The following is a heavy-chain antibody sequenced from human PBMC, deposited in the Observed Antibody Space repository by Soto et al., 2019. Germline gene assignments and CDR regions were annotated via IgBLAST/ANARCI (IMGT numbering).Heavy chain of an antibody. V-gene: IGHV4-39*01. CDR1: GGSISSINDY. CDR3: ARYEYYASGSYS. Sequence: PSETLSLTCTVSGGSISSINDYWGWIRQPPGKGLEWIGSIYYSGSSYYNPSLKSRVTISVDTSKNQFSLKLNSVTAADTAVYYCARYEYYASGSYSWGQGTLVTVSS. D-gene: IGHD3-10*01. CDR2: IYYSGSS. J-gene: IGHJ5*02.